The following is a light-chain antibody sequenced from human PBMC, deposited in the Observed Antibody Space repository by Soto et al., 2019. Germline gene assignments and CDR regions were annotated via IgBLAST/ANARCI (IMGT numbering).Light chain of an antibody. V-gene: IGLV1-44*01. CDR3: AAWDDSLNGWI. CDR1: KSNIGSVS. CDR2: GNN. J-gene: IGLJ2*01. Sequence: QTVVTQTPSASGTPGQWVAISCSGSKSNIGSVSVNWYQQLPGAAPKLLIYGNNQRPSGVPDRFSGSKSGTSASLVISGLHSEDEASYFCAAWDDSLNGWIFGGGPKLTVL.